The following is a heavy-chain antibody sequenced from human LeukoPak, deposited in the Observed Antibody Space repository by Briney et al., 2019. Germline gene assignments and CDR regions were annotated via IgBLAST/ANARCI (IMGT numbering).Heavy chain of an antibody. CDR1: GYSISSGYY. CDR3: ARQWELRLEFDY. Sequence: SETLSLTCAVSGYSISSGYYWGWIRPPPGKGLEWIGRIYHSGSTYYNPSLKSRVTISVDTSKNQFSLKLSSVTAADTAVYYCARQWELRLEFDYWGQGTLVTVSS. CDR2: IYHSGST. V-gene: IGHV4-38-2*01. D-gene: IGHD1-26*01. J-gene: IGHJ4*02.